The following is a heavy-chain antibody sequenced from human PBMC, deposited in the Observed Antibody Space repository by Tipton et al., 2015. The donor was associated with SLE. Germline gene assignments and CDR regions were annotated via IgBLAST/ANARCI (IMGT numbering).Heavy chain of an antibody. CDR1: GFSFNGYP. CDR2: ISSEGTLK. V-gene: IGHV3-30*01. Sequence: SLRLSCAVSGFSFNGYPLHWVRQAPGKGLEWVADISSEGTLKYYADSVKGRFTISKDNSRNTLHLEMNSLRTDDTAIYYCARGLRFWYFDAWGRGTLVTVSS. D-gene: IGHD3-16*01. J-gene: IGHJ2*01. CDR3: ARGLRFWYFDA.